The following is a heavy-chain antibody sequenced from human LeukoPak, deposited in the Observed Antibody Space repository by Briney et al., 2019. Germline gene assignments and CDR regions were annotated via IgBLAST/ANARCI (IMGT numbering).Heavy chain of an antibody. CDR1: GYTFSGSG. D-gene: IGHD3/OR15-3a*01. CDR2: ISPFNGET. J-gene: IGHJ6*03. Sequence: GASVKVSCRTSGYTFSGSGITWVRQAPGQGLEWMGWISPFNGETKYAQKLQGRVAMTTDPSTSTAYMELRSLRPDDTAVYYCARVRTQVFGPYYYMDVWGKGTTATVSS. V-gene: IGHV1-18*01. CDR3: ARVRTQVFGPYYYMDV.